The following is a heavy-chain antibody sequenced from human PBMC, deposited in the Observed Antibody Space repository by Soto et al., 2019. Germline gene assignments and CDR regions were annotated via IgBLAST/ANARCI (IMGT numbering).Heavy chain of an antibody. Sequence: GGSLRLSCAASGFTFSSYAMHWVRQAPGKGLEYVSAISSNGGGTYYANSVKGRFTISRDNSKNTLYLQMGSLRAEDMAVYYCARWHYDSSGYYYFDYWGQGTLVTVSS. CDR2: ISSNGGGT. D-gene: IGHD3-22*01. J-gene: IGHJ4*02. V-gene: IGHV3-64*01. CDR3: ARWHYDSSGYYYFDY. CDR1: GFTFSSYA.